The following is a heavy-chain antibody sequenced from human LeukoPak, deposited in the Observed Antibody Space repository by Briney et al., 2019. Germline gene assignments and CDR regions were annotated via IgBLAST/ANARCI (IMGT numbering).Heavy chain of an antibody. Sequence: ASVKVSCKASGYTFAGYYMHWVRQAPGQGLEWMGWINPNSGGTNYAQKFQGWVTMTRDTSISTAYMELSRLRSDDTAVYYCARSLTYGDYDLDYWGQGTLVTVSS. D-gene: IGHD4-17*01. J-gene: IGHJ4*02. V-gene: IGHV1-2*04. CDR3: ARSLTYGDYDLDY. CDR1: GYTFAGYY. CDR2: INPNSGGT.